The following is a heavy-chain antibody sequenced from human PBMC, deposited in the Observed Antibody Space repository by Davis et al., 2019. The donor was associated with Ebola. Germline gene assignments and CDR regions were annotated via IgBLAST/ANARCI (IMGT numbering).Heavy chain of an antibody. CDR1: GFTFSHYS. D-gene: IGHD1-26*01. CDR3: AKDWEGTWELGL. Sequence: PGGSLRLSCSASGFTFSHYSMYWVRQAPGRGLEWISHVGGSSDHISYADSVKGRFTISRDNAKNSLYLQMNSLRAEDTAVYYCAKDWEGTWELGLWGQGTLVTVSS. V-gene: IGHV3-21*05. J-gene: IGHJ4*02. CDR2: VGGSSDHI.